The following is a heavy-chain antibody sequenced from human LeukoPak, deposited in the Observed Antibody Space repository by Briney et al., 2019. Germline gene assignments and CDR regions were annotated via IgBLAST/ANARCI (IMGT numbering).Heavy chain of an antibody. CDR2: ISYDGSNK. CDR1: GFTFSSYG. Sequence: PGGSLRLSCAASGFTFSSYGMHWVRQAPGKGLEWVAVISYDGSNKYYADSVKGRFTISRDNSENTLYLQMNSLRAEDTAVYYCAKDFVPYYDSSGYYYTTNDYWGQGTLVTVSS. J-gene: IGHJ4*02. V-gene: IGHV3-30*18. D-gene: IGHD3-22*01. CDR3: AKDFVPYYDSSGYYYTTNDY.